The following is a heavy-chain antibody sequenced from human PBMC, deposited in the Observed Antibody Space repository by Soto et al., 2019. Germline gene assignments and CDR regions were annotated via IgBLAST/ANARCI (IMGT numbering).Heavy chain of an antibody. J-gene: IGHJ6*03. CDR3: ARGSSNLYCSSTSCHPLLYYMDV. Sequence: PSETLSLTCTVSGGSISSYYWSWIRQPPGKGLEWIGYIYYSGSTNYNPSLKSRVTISVDTSKNQFSLKLSSATAADTAVYYCARGSSNLYCSSTSCHPLLYYMDVWGKGTTVTVSS. CDR1: GGSISSYY. V-gene: IGHV4-59*01. CDR2: IYYSGST. D-gene: IGHD2-2*01.